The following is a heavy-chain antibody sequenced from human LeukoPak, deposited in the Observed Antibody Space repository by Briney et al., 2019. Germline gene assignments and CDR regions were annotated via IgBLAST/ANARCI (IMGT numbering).Heavy chain of an antibody. V-gene: IGHV1-8*01. CDR2: MNPNSGNT. Sequence: GASVKVSCKASGYIFTNYDINWVRQATGQGLEWMGWMNPNSGNTGYAQKFQGRVAMTRNTSISTAYMELSSLRSEDTAVYYCARGVNSGYDGLIDYWGQGTLVTVSS. CDR1: GYIFTNYD. CDR3: ARGVNSGYDGLIDY. D-gene: IGHD5-12*01. J-gene: IGHJ4*02.